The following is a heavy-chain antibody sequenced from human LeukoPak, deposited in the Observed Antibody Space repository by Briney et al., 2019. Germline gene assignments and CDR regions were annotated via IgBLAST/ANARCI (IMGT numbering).Heavy chain of an antibody. D-gene: IGHD2-15*01. J-gene: IGHJ6*04. V-gene: IGHV3-30*02. Sequence: GGSLRLSCAASGFTFSSYGMHWVRQAPGKGLGWVAFLRYDGSNKYYADSVKGRFTISRDNSKNTLYLQMNSLRAEDTAVYYCAKPLALTGYCSGGSCYSAPMDVWGKGTTVTISS. CDR3: AKPLALTGYCSGGSCYSAPMDV. CDR1: GFTFSSYG. CDR2: LRYDGSNK.